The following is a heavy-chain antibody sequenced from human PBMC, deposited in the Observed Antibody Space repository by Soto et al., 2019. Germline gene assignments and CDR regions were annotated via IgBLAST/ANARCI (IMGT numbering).Heavy chain of an antibody. J-gene: IGHJ5*02. V-gene: IGHV1-69*01. CDR3: ARELQHIVVVTATNWFDP. D-gene: IGHD2-21*02. CDR2: IIPIFGTA. Sequence: QVQLVQSGAEVKKPGSSVKVSCKASGGTFSSYAISWVRQAPGQGLEWMGGIIPIFGTANYAQKFQGRVTITADESTSTAYMELSSLRSEDTAAYYCARELQHIVVVTATNWFDPWGQGTLVTVSS. CDR1: GGTFSSYA.